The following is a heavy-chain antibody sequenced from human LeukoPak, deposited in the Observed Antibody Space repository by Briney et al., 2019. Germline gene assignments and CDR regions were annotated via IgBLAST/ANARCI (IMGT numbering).Heavy chain of an antibody. CDR1: GFTFSNYA. CDR2: ISDSGGST. V-gene: IGHV3-23*01. J-gene: IGHJ4*02. Sequence: GGSLRLSCAASGFTFSNYAMSWVRQAPGKGLEWVSSISDSGGSTYYADSVKGRFTISRDNSKNTLYLQMNSLRAEDTALYYCAKESLGVVPSATFDYWGQGALVTVSS. CDR3: AKESLGVVPSATFDY. D-gene: IGHD2-2*01.